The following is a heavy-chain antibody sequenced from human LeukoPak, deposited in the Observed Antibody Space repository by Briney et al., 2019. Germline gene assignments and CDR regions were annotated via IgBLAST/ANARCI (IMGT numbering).Heavy chain of an antibody. J-gene: IGHJ5*02. CDR1: GFTFSSYA. V-gene: IGHV3-23*01. CDR2: SGSGGGT. CDR3: AQHNSGIGFDP. D-gene: IGHD6-19*01. Sequence: GGSLRLSCAASGFTFSSYAMSWVRQAPGKGLEWVSASGSGGGTYYANSVKGRFTISRDNSKNTLYLQMNSLSAEDTAVYYCAQHNSGIGFDPWGQGTLVTVSS.